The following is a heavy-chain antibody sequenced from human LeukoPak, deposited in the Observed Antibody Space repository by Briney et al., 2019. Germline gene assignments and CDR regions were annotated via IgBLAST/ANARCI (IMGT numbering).Heavy chain of an antibody. CDR2: ISYDGSNK. J-gene: IGHJ4*02. Sequence: GGSLRLSCAASGFTFSSYGMHWVRKAPGKGLEWVAVISYDGSNKYYADSVKGRFTISRDNSKNTLYLQMNSPRAEDTAVYYCAKGRGDYWGQGTLVTVSS. CDR3: AKGRGDY. CDR1: GFTFSSYG. V-gene: IGHV3-30*18.